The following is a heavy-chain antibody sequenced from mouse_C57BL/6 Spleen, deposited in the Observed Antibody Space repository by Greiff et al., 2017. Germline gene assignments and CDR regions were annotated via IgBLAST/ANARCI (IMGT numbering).Heavy chain of an antibody. CDR1: GYTFTSYW. D-gene: IGHD3-2*02. V-gene: IGHV1-64*01. CDR2: INPNSGST. J-gene: IGHJ2*01. CDR3: ARGSSGYVDY. Sequence: QVQLQQPGAELVKPGASVKLSCKASGYTFTSYWMHWVKQRPGQGLEWIGMINPNSGSTNYNEKFKSKATLTVDKSSSTAYMQRRSLTSEDAAVYDRARGSSGYVDYWGQGTTLTVSS.